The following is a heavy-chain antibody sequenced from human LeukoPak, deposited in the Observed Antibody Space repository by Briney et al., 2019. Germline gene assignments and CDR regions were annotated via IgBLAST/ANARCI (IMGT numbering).Heavy chain of an antibody. J-gene: IGHJ4*02. CDR2: INPSGGST. CDR1: GYTFTSYY. CDR3: ARDQGSWSIYDF. Sequence: ASVKVSCKASGYTFTSYYMHWVRQAPGQGLEWMGIINPSGGSTSYAQKFQGRVTMTRDTSASTVYMELSGLRSEDTAVYYCARDQGSWSIYDFWGQGTLVTVSS. V-gene: IGHV1-46*01. D-gene: IGHD6-13*01.